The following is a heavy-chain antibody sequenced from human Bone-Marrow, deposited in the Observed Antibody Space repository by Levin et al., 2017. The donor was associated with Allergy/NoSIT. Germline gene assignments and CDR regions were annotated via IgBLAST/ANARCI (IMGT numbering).Heavy chain of an antibody. Sequence: GESLKISCAASGFSFSTYEMNWVRQAPGKGLEWISYISSSGSTKYYADSVKGRFTISSKKSLYLQMNRLRAEDTAIYYCTRDKKSDGVTPDWYFDLWGRGTPVTVSS. CDR2: ISSSGSTK. CDR3: TRDKKSDGVTPDWYFDL. D-gene: IGHD2-21*02. V-gene: IGHV3-48*03. J-gene: IGHJ2*01. CDR1: GFSFSTYE.